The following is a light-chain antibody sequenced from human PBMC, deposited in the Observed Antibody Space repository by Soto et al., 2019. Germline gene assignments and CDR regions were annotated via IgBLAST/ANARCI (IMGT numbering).Light chain of an antibody. CDR3: QVWDTSSDHVV. J-gene: IGLJ2*01. Sequence: SYVLTQPPSVSVAPRQTARITCGGNDIGSNSVHWYQQKPGQAPVLVVYADSDRPSGIPDRFSGSNSGNTATLTISAVEDGDEADYYCQVWDTSSDHVVFGGGTKLTVL. CDR2: ADS. CDR1: DIGSNS. V-gene: IGLV3-21*02.